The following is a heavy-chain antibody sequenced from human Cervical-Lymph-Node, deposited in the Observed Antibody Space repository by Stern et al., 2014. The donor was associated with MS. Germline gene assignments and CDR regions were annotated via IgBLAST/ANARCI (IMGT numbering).Heavy chain of an antibody. V-gene: IGHV4-4*02. D-gene: IGHD3-9*01. CDR1: GGSILRTDW. Sequence: QVQLQESGPGLVKPSGTLSLTCAVSGGSILRTDWWSWVRQPPGKGLEWIGEVYHSGYANYNPSLKSRVHISVDKSKNQFSLNLTSVTAADTALYYCASRTLTFPYYFDSWGQGTLVTVSS. CDR3: ASRTLTFPYYFDS. J-gene: IGHJ4*02. CDR2: VYHSGYA.